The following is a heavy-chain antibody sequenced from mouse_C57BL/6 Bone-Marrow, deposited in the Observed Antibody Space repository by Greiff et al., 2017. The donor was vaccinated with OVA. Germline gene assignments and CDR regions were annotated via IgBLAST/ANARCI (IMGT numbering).Heavy chain of an antibody. J-gene: IGHJ3*01. V-gene: IGHV1-42*01. Sequence: VQLQQSGPELVKPGASVKISCKASGYSFTGYYMSWVKQSPEKSLEWIGEINPSTGGTTYNQKFKAKATLTVDKSSRTAYMQLKSLTSEDSAVYYCARGGTSPFAYWGQGTLVTVSA. CDR1: GYSFTGYY. CDR2: INPSTGGT. D-gene: IGHD4-1*01. CDR3: ARGGTSPFAY.